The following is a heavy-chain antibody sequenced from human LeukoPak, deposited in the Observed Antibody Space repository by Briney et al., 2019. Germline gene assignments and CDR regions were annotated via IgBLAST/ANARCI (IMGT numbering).Heavy chain of an antibody. CDR2: ISSSSSTL. Sequence: GGSLRLSCTASGFTFSTYSMNWVRQAPGKGLEWVSYISSSSSTLYYADSVKGRFTISRDNAKNSLYLQMNSLRAEDTAMYYCTRIGYSSSSIDYWGQGTLVTVSS. D-gene: IGHD6-6*01. V-gene: IGHV3-48*01. J-gene: IGHJ4*02. CDR1: GFTFSTYS. CDR3: TRIGYSSSSIDY.